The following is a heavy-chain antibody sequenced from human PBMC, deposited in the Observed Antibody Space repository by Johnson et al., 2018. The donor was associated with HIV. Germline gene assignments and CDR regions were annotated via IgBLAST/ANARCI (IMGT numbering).Heavy chain of an antibody. J-gene: IGHJ3*02. CDR3: AKVLLPQDAFDI. D-gene: IGHD2/OR15-2a*01. Sequence: VQLVESGGGVVQPGRSLRLSCAASGFTFSDYDMSWIRQAPGQGLEWVSYISSSGSTIYYADSVKGRFTISRDNAKNSLYLQMNSLRAEDTALYYCAKVLLPQDAFDIWGQGTMVTVSS. CDR1: GFTFSDYD. CDR2: ISSSGSTI. V-gene: IGHV3-11*01.